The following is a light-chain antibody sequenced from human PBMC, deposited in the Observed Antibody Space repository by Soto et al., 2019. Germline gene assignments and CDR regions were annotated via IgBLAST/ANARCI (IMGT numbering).Light chain of an antibody. CDR3: QPYSIGGT. V-gene: IGKV3-15*01. Sequence: EIGMTQSPATLSVSPGERATLSCRTSQGVASSLAWYQQKPGQAPRLLIYGASTRATGVPARFSGSGSGTEFTLTISSLQSEDFAVYYCQPYSIGGTFGQGTKLEIK. J-gene: IGKJ2*01. CDR1: QGVASS. CDR2: GAS.